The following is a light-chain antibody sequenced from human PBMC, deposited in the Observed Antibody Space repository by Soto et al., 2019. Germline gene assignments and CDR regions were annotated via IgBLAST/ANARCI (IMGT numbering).Light chain of an antibody. J-gene: IGKJ4*01. V-gene: IGKV3-15*01. CDR3: QQYNNWPPLT. CDR2: GAS. CDR1: QSASVN. Sequence: EIVMTQSPATLSLSPGERATLSCRASQSASVNLAWYQHKPGQAPRLLIYGASTRATGIPARFSGSGSGTEFTLTIRSLQSEDFAVYYRQQYNNWPPLTFGGGTKVEIK.